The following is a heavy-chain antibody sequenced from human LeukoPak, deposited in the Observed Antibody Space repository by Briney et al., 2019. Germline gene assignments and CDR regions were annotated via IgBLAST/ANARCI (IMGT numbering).Heavy chain of an antibody. CDR1: GFTFSSYW. CDR3: ARDQASAERSGYYYYYMDV. Sequence: GGSLRLSCAASGFTFSSYWMHWVRQAPGKGLVWVSRINTDGSSTSYADSVKGRFTISRDNAKNTLYLQMNSLRAEDTAVYYCARDQASAERSGYYYYYMDVWGKGTTVTSP. V-gene: IGHV3-74*01. D-gene: IGHD1-1*01. CDR2: INTDGSST. J-gene: IGHJ6*03.